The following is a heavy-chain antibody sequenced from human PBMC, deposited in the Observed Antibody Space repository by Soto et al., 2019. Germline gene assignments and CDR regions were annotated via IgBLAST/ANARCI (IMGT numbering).Heavy chain of an antibody. D-gene: IGHD6-6*01. CDR1: GFTFSSYA. Sequence: QVQLVESGGGVVQPGRSLRLSCAASGFTFSSYAMHWVRQAPGKGLEWVAVISYDGSNKYYADSVKGRFTIYRDNSKNTLYLQMNSLRAEDTAVYYCARDMSSLGFDYWGQGTLVTVSS. CDR2: ISYDGSNK. J-gene: IGHJ4*02. CDR3: ARDMSSLGFDY. V-gene: IGHV3-30-3*01.